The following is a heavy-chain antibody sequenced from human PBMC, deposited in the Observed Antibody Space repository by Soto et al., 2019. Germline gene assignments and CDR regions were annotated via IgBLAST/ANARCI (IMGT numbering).Heavy chain of an antibody. CDR1: GFTFSSYW. CDR3: AREEYSSSAWPDAFDI. V-gene: IGHV3-7*04. J-gene: IGHJ3*02. CDR2: IKQDGSEK. Sequence: GGSLRLSCAASGFTFSSYWMSWVRQAPGKGLEWVANIKQDGSEKYYVDSVKGRFTISRDNAKNSLYLQMNSLRAEDTAVYYCAREEYSSSAWPDAFDIWGQGTMVTVSS. D-gene: IGHD6-6*01.